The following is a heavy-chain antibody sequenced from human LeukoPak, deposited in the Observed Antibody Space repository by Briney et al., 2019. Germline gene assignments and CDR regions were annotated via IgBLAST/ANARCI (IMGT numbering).Heavy chain of an antibody. J-gene: IGHJ6*03. CDR2: MHPNNGDT. CDR3: ARELIVLEPAARRYNYYMDV. CDR1: GYTFTSYN. Sequence: ASVKVSCKASGYTFTSYNINWVRQAPGQGLEWMAWMHPNNGDTGYAQKFQVRVTVTSNTSISTAYMELRSLTSEDTAVYYCARELIVLEPAARRYNYYMDVWGIGTTVSVSS. D-gene: IGHD2-2*01. V-gene: IGHV1-8*03.